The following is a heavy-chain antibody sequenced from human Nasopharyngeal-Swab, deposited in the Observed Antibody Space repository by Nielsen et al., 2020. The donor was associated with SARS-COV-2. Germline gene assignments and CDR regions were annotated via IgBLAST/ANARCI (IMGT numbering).Heavy chain of an antibody. CDR3: ARRGTGGKKGAFDI. CDR2: IYYSGST. Sequence: WIRQPSGRGLEWIGYIYYSGSTNYNPSLKSRVTISVDTSKNQFSLKLSSVTAADTAVYYCARRGTGGKKGAFDIWGQGTMVTVSS. V-gene: IGHV4-59*08. D-gene: IGHD2-8*02. J-gene: IGHJ3*02.